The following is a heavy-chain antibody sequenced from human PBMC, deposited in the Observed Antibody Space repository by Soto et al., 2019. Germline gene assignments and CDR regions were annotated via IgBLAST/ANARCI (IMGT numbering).Heavy chain of an antibody. CDR1: GGTFSSYA. Sequence: SVKVSCKASGGTFSSYAISWVRQAPGQGLEWMGGIIPIFGTANYAQKFQGRVTITADKSTSTAYMELSSLRSEDTAVYYCARPPNYYDSSGYYGYWGQGTLFTVSS. V-gene: IGHV1-69*06. CDR2: IIPIFGTA. CDR3: ARPPNYYDSSGYYGY. D-gene: IGHD3-22*01. J-gene: IGHJ4*02.